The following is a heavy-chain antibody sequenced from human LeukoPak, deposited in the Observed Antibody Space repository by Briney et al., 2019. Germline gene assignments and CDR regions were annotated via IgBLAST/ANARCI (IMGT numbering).Heavy chain of an antibody. J-gene: IGHJ4*02. CDR2: IWYDGSNK. D-gene: IGHD3-22*01. CDR1: GFTFSSYG. Sequence: GRSLRLSCAASGFTFSSYGMHWVRQAPGKGLEWVAVIWYDGSNKYYADSVKGRFTISRDNSKNTLYLQMNSLRAEDTAVYYCAKDPSVYDSSGGLGYFDYWGQGTLVTVSS. V-gene: IGHV3-33*06. CDR3: AKDPSVYDSSGGLGYFDY.